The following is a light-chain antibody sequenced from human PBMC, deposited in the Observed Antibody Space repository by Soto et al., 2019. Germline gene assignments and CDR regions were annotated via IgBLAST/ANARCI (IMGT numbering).Light chain of an antibody. CDR3: QQYYTTPRT. CDR2: WAS. CDR1: QSVLYSANSKNY. Sequence: DIVMTQSPDSLALSLGERATINCKSSQSVLYSANSKNYLAWYQHKPGQPPKLLIYWASTRESGVPDRFSGSGSGTDFTLTISSLQAEDVAVYYCQQYYTTPRTFGQGTKVDIK. J-gene: IGKJ1*01. V-gene: IGKV4-1*01.